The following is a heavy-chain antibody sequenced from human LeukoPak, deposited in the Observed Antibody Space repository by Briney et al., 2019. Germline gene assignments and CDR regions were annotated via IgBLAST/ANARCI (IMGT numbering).Heavy chain of an antibody. V-gene: IGHV4-39*01. CDR1: GGSISSSSYY. Sequence: SETLSLTCTVSGGSISSSSYYWGWIRQPPGKGLEWIVSIYDSGSTYYNPSLKSRVTISVDTSKNQFSLKLSSVTAADTAVYYCARRAGNYDILTGYYYYFDYWGQGTLVTVSS. D-gene: IGHD3-9*01. CDR2: IYDSGST. J-gene: IGHJ4*02. CDR3: ARRAGNYDILTGYYYYFDY.